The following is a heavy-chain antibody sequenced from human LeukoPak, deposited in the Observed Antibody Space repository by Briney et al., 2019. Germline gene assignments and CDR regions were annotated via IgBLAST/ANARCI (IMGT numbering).Heavy chain of an antibody. D-gene: IGHD6-6*01. CDR3: AGTYSSSPYYFDY. Sequence: SQTLSLTCTVSGGSISSGDYHWSWIRQPPGKGLEWIGYIYYSGSTYYNPSLKSRVTISVDTSKNQFSLKLSSVTAADTAVYYCAGTYSSSPYYFDYWGQGTLVTVSS. CDR1: GGSISSGDYH. CDR2: IYYSGST. J-gene: IGHJ4*02. V-gene: IGHV4-30-4*01.